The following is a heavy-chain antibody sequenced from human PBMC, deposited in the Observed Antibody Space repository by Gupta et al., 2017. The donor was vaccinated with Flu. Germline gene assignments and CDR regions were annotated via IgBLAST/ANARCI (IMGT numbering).Heavy chain of an antibody. J-gene: IGHJ4*02. V-gene: IGHV3-49*03. CDR2: IRSEPYGGTP. Sequence: EVQLVESGGGLVQPGRSLRLSCTASGFTFGDYAINWFRQTPAKGLEWVGFIRSEPYGGTPEYAASVKGRFTISRDDSRSIASLQMNNLKTDDTGVYYCSRQYDFWSAEQTPGFDYWGQGTLVTVSS. D-gene: IGHD3-3*01. CDR1: GFTFGDYA. CDR3: SRQYDFWSAEQTPGFDY.